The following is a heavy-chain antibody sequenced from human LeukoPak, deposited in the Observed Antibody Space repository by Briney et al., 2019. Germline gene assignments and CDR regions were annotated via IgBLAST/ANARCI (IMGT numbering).Heavy chain of an antibody. V-gene: IGHV1-2*02. CDR1: GGTFSSYA. D-gene: IGHD3-22*01. J-gene: IGHJ5*02. Sequence: RRASVKVSCKASGGTFSSYAISWVRQAPGQGLEWMGWINPNSGGTNYAQKFQGRVTMTRDTSISTAYMELSRLRSDDTAVYYCARAGNPITMIVVEEFDPWGQGTLVTVSS. CDR2: INPNSGGT. CDR3: ARAGNPITMIVVEEFDP.